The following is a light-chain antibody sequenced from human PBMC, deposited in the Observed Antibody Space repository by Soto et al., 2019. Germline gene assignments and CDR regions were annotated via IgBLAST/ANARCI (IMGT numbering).Light chain of an antibody. J-gene: IGLJ1*01. CDR2: GGS. Sequence: QSALTQPASVSGSPGQSITISCSGIGNDVETYNVVSWYQQQPGKAPKIIIYGGSNRPSGISHRFSASKSDNTASLTITGLQAEDEADYYCHSYVGSDTYVFGTGTQLTVL. CDR1: GNDVETYNV. CDR3: HSYVGSDTYV. V-gene: IGLV2-23*01.